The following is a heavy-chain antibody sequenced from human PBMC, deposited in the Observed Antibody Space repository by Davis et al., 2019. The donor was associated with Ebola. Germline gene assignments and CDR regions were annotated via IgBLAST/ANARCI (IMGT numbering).Heavy chain of an antibody. CDR2: ISSDGSNK. CDR1: GFTSA. J-gene: IGHJ2*01. Sequence: GGSLRLSCAASGFTSAMHWVRQATGKGLEWVAFISSDGSNKYYTDSVKGRFTISRDNSKNTLYLQMNSLSAEDTAAYYCARDRGGYDLVGLWYFDLWGRGTLVTVSS. V-gene: IGHV3-30*12. D-gene: IGHD5-12*01. CDR3: ARDRGGYDLVGLWYFDL.